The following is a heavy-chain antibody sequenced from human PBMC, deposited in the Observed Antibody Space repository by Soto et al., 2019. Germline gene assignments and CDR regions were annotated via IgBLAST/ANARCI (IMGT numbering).Heavy chain of an antibody. CDR2: IIPIFGTA. CDR1: GGTFSSYA. CDR3: ARESSGRHTYYYYGMDV. Sequence: ASVKVSCKASGGTFSSYAISWVRQAPGQGLEWMGGIIPIFGTANYAQKFQGGVTITADESTSTAYMELSSLRSEDTAVYYCARESSGRHTYYYYGMDVWGQGTTVTVSS. D-gene: IGHD6-19*01. V-gene: IGHV1-69*13. J-gene: IGHJ6*02.